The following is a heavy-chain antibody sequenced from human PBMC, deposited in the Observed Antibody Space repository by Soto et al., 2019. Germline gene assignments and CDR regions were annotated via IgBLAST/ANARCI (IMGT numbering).Heavy chain of an antibody. CDR3: ATNYGSGSTHFDY. D-gene: IGHD3-10*01. V-gene: IGHV1-69*02. CDR2: IIPMVGMA. J-gene: IGHJ4*02. CDR1: EGTFDSYT. Sequence: QVQLVQSGAEVKKPGSSVKVSCAASEGTFDSYTINWVRQAPGLGPEWMGRIIPMVGMADYVQKFQGRVTLFAGKSTSTAYIVLSSLRSEDTAVYYCATNYGSGSTHFDYWGQGTLVTVSS.